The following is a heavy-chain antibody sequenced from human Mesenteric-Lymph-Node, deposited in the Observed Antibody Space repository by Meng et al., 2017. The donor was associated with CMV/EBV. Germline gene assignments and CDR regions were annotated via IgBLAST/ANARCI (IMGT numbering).Heavy chain of an antibody. CDR2: IYSGGSST. CDR1: GFTFSSYA. CDR3: AKTPKRGFSYGNYFDL. Sequence: GGSLRLSCAASGFTFSSYAMSWVRQAPGKGLEWVSVIYSGGSSTYYADSVKGRFTISSDTSKNTLYMQVTNLRAEDTAIYYCAKTPKRGFSYGNYFDLWGRGTLVTVSS. D-gene: IGHD5-18*01. V-gene: IGHV3-23*03. J-gene: IGHJ4*02.